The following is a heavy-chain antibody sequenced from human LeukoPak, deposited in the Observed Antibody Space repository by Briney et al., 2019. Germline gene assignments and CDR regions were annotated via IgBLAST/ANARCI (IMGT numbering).Heavy chain of an antibody. CDR3: ARGFVVVVPARGTRHAFDI. CDR2: INHSGST. D-gene: IGHD2-15*01. J-gene: IGHJ3*02. Sequence: SETLSLTCAVYGGSFSGYYWSWIRQPPGKGLEWIGEINHSGSTNYNPSLKSRVTISVDTSKNQFSLKLSSVTAADTAVYYCARGFVVVVPARGTRHAFDIWGQGTMVTVSS. V-gene: IGHV4-34*01. CDR1: GGSFSGYY.